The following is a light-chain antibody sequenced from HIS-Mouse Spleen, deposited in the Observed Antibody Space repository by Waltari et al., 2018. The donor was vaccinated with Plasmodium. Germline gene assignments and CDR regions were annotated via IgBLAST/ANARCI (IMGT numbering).Light chain of an antibody. CDR2: EGS. Sequence: QSALTQPASVSGSPGQSITIPCTGTSSAVGSYNLASWYQQHPGKDHKLLIYEGSQRASGVSNRFSGTKSGNTASLTISGLQAEDEADYYCCSYAGSSTFVVFGGGTKLTVL. V-gene: IGLV2-23*03. CDR1: SSAVGSYNL. CDR3: CSYAGSSTFVV. J-gene: IGLJ2*01.